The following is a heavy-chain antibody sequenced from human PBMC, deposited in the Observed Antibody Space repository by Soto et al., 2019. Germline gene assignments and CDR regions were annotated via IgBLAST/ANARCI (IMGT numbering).Heavy chain of an antibody. D-gene: IGHD5-12*01. Sequence: ASMKVSCQASGYTFTSYAMHWVRQAPGQRLEWMGWINAGNGNTKYSQKFQGRVTITRDTSASTAYMELSSLRSEDTAVYYCARGEYSGYDLGGVYYYYGMDVWGQGTTVTVSS. CDR2: INAGNGNT. J-gene: IGHJ6*02. CDR1: GYTFTSYA. CDR3: ARGEYSGYDLGGVYYYYGMDV. V-gene: IGHV1-3*01.